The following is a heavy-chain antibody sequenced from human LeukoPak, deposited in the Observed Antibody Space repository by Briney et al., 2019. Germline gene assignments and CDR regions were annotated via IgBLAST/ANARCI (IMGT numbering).Heavy chain of an antibody. CDR3: TRGGAAAGFDY. J-gene: IGHJ4*02. CDR2: TYYRSNWYN. D-gene: IGHD6-13*01. Sequence: SQTLSLTCAISGNSFSSNSAVWNWIRQSTSRGLEWLGRTYYRSNWYNDYALSVKGRITVNPDTSKNQFSLQLNSVTPEDTAVYYFTRGGAAAGFDYWGQGTLVTVSS. CDR1: GNSFSSNSAV. V-gene: IGHV6-1*01.